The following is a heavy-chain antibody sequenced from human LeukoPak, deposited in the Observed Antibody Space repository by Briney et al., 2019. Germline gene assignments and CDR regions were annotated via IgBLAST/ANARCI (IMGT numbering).Heavy chain of an antibody. J-gene: IGHJ4*02. CDR3: AKAQRESIAAAGDY. D-gene: IGHD6-13*01. Sequence: GRSLRLSCAAPGFTFDDYAMHWVRQAPGKGLEWVSGISWNSGSIGYADSVKGRFTISRDNAKNSLYLQMNSLRAEDTALYYCAKAQRESIAAAGDYWGQGTLVTVSS. V-gene: IGHV3-9*01. CDR2: ISWNSGSI. CDR1: GFTFDDYA.